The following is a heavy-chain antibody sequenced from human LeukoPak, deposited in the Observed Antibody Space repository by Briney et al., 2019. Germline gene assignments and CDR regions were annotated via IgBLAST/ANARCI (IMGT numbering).Heavy chain of an antibody. Sequence: SETLSLTCTVSGGSISSSSYYWGWIRQPPGKGLEWIGSIYYSGSTYYNPSLKSRVTISVDTSKNQFSLKLSSVTAADTAVYYCARLYRENYYDSSGTVDYWGQGTLVTVSS. CDR2: IYYSGST. CDR1: GGSISSSSYY. V-gene: IGHV4-39*01. J-gene: IGHJ4*02. CDR3: ARLYRENYYDSSGTVDY. D-gene: IGHD3-22*01.